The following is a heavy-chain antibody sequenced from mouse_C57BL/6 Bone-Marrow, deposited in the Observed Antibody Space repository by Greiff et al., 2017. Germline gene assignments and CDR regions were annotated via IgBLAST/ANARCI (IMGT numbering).Heavy chain of an antibody. Sequence: QVQLQQPGAELVMPGASVKLSCKASGYTFTSYWMHWVKQRPGQGLEWIGEIDPSDSYTNYNQKFKGKSTLTVDKSSSTAYMQLSSLTSEDSAVYYCARDYYGSSYERGFAYWGQGTLVTVSA. CDR1: GYTFTSYW. CDR3: ARDYYGSSYERGFAY. V-gene: IGHV1-69*01. J-gene: IGHJ3*01. CDR2: IDPSDSYT. D-gene: IGHD1-1*01.